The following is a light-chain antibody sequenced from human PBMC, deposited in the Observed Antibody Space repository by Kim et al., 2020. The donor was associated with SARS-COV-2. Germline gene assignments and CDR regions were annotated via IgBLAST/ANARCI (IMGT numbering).Light chain of an antibody. CDR2: TTS. V-gene: IGKV1-5*03. CDR3: QQYNTYSLT. Sequence: ASGGDRVTITCRASQSVSDWLAWYQQKPGKPPKLLISTTSTLESGVPSRCSGSGSGTEFTLTISSLQPDDFATYYCQQYNTYSLTFGGGTKVDIK. J-gene: IGKJ4*01. CDR1: QSVSDW.